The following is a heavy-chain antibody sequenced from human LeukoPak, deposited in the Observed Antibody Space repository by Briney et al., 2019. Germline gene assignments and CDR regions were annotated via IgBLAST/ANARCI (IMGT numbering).Heavy chain of an antibody. CDR2: ISLSGLT. CDR3: SRENGAFSPFGY. CDR1: GGSITSTNW. D-gene: IGHD2-8*01. V-gene: IGHV4-4*02. J-gene: IGHJ4*02. Sequence: SETLSLTCGVSGGSITSTNWWSWVRPPPGQGLEWIGEISLSGLTNYNPSLSSRVIIALDTSKNHLSLHLTSVTAADTAVYYCSRENGAFSPFGYWGQGYLVTVLS.